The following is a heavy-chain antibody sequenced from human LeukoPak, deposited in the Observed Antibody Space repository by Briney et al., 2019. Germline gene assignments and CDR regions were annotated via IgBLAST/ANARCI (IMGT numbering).Heavy chain of an antibody. Sequence: PSQTLSLTCTVSGGSISSGGYYWSWIRQHPGKGLEWIGYIYYSGSTYYNPSLKSRVTISVDTSKNQFSLKLSSVTAADTAVYSCARGRRLGITAAGLVDYWGQGTLVTVSS. J-gene: IGHJ4*02. CDR2: IYYSGST. V-gene: IGHV4-31*03. CDR1: GGSISSGGYY. D-gene: IGHD6-13*01. CDR3: ARGRRLGITAAGLVDY.